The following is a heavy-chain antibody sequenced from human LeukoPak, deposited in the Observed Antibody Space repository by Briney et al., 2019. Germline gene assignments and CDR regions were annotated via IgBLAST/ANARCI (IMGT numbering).Heavy chain of an antibody. J-gene: IGHJ4*02. CDR3: ARLGGSGSYMVY. CDR1: AGSISSYY. V-gene: IGHV4-59*08. Sequence: PSETLSLTCTVSAGSISSYYWSWIRQPPGKGLEWIGYIYYSGSTNYNPSLKSRVTISVDTSKNQFSLKLSSVTAADTAVYYCARLGGSGSYMVYWGQGTLVTVSS. CDR2: IYYSGST. D-gene: IGHD3-10*01.